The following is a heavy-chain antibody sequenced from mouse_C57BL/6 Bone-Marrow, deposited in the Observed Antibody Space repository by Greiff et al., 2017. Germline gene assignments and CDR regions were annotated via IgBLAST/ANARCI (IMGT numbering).Heavy chain of an antibody. V-gene: IGHV5-17*01. CDR3: TRDSNYVCWYIDV. J-gene: IGHJ1*03. D-gene: IGHD2-5*01. CDR1: GFTFSDYG. CDR2: ISSGSSTI. Sequence: EVQVVESGGGLVKPGGSLKLPCAASGFTFSDYGMHWVRQAPEKGLEWVAYISSGSSTIYYADTVKGRFTICRDNAKNTLFLQMTSLRYEDTAMYYGTRDSNYVCWYIDVWGTGTTVTVSS.